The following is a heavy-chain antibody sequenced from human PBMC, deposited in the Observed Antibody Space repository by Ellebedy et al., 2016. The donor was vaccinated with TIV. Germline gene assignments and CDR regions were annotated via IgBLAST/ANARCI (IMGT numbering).Heavy chain of an antibody. CDR1: GGSFSGYY. V-gene: IGHV4-34*01. J-gene: IGHJ5*02. D-gene: IGHD2/OR15-2a*01. CDR3: ARGGLWNNWFNP. CDR2: INHSGST. Sequence: SQTLSLTXXVYGGSFSGYYWSWIRQPPGKGLEWIGEINHSGSTNYNPSLKSRVTISVDTSKNQFSLKLSSVTAADTAVYYCARGGLWNNWFNPWGQGTLVTVSS.